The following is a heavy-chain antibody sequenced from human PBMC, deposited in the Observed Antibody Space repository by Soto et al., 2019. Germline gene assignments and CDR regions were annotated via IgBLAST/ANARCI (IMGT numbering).Heavy chain of an antibody. CDR1: GFTVSDNY. CDR2: IFSGGST. J-gene: IGHJ3*02. D-gene: IGHD3-22*01. CDR3: ATFYDSSAYTPSYAFDM. V-gene: IGHV3-53*04. Sequence: EVQVVESGGGLVQPGGSLRLSCAASGFTVSDNYMSWVRQAPGKGLEWVSDIFSGGSTYYADSVKGRFTISRHSSKNTLYLEVNSLRVEDTAVYYCATFYDSSAYTPSYAFDMRGQGTMVTVSS.